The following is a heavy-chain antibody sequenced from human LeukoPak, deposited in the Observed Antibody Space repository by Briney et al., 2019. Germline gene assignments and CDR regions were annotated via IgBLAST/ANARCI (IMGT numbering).Heavy chain of an antibody. CDR1: EFTFSTYA. Sequence: GRSLRLSCAASEFTFSTYAMNWVRQAPGKGLEWVAVISYDGSNRYYADSVKGRFTISRDNSKNTLYLQMNSLRAEDTAVYYCARGDYYYGDYGVDYWGQGTLVTVSS. D-gene: IGHD4-17*01. V-gene: IGHV3-30-3*01. CDR3: ARGDYYYGDYGVDY. CDR2: ISYDGSNR. J-gene: IGHJ4*02.